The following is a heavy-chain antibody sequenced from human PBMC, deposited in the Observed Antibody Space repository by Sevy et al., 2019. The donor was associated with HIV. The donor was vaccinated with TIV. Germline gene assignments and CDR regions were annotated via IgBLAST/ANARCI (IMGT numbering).Heavy chain of an antibody. D-gene: IGHD3-3*01. CDR1: GFTFSSYS. Sequence: GGSLRLSCAASGFTFSSYSMNWVRQAPGKGLEWVSSISSSSSYIYYADSVKGRFTISRDNAKNSLYLLMNSLRAEDTAVYYCARDGDYDFWSGYRSGNWFDPWGQGTLVTVSS. V-gene: IGHV3-21*01. CDR2: ISSSSSYI. J-gene: IGHJ5*02. CDR3: ARDGDYDFWSGYRSGNWFDP.